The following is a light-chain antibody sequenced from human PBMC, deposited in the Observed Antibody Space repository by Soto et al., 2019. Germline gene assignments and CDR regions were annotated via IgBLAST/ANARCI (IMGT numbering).Light chain of an antibody. Sequence: QSALTQPASVSGSPGQSITISCTGTSSDVGDYNYVSWYQQHPGKAPKLMIYDVSNRPSGVSNRFSGSKSGNTASLTISGLQAEDEADYYCSLYTSSSTLYVFGTGTKLTVL. J-gene: IGLJ1*01. CDR3: SLYTSSSTLYV. CDR1: SSDVGDYNY. CDR2: DVS. V-gene: IGLV2-14*01.